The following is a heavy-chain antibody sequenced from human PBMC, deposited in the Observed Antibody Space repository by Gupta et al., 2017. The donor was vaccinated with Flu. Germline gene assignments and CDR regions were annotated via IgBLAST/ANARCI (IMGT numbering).Heavy chain of an antibody. D-gene: IGHD4-17*01. CDR1: GFIFSNYA. CDR2: ISGSGGGT. Sequence: EVQLLESGGGLVHPGGSLRLSCAAPGFIFSNYAMTWVRQAPGKGLEWVSAISGSGGGTHYADSVKGRCTISRDNSKNTLYLQINSLRAEDTAVYFCAKTTGYGDYPESHLDDLGQGTLVTVSS. V-gene: IGHV3-23*01. J-gene: IGHJ4*02. CDR3: AKTTGYGDYPESHLDD.